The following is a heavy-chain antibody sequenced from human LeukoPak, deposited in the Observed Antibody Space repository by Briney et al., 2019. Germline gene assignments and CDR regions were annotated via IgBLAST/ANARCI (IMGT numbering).Heavy chain of an antibody. CDR2: IYYSGST. CDR3: AREGGWSGYGDYYYYYYMDV. Sequence: SETLSLTCTVSGGSISSSNYYWGWIRQPPGKGLEWIGSIYYSGSTYYNPSLKSRVTISVDTSKNQFSLKLSSVTAADTAVYYCAREGGWSGYGDYYYYYYMDVWGKGTTVTVSS. CDR1: GGSISSSNYY. J-gene: IGHJ6*03. V-gene: IGHV4-39*07. D-gene: IGHD3-3*01.